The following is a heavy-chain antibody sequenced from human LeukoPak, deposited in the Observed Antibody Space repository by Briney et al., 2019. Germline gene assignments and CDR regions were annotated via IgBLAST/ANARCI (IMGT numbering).Heavy chain of an antibody. J-gene: IGHJ4*02. CDR2: IFYSGST. CDR1: GVSISSYY. CDR3: ARVGDWNDLVY. V-gene: IGHV4-59*01. Sequence: SETLSLTCTVSGVSISSYYWSWIRQSPGKGLEWIGYIFYSGSTNYNPSLKSRVTISVDTSKNQFSLKLSSVTAANTAVYYCARVGDWNDLVYWGQGTLVTVSS. D-gene: IGHD1-1*01.